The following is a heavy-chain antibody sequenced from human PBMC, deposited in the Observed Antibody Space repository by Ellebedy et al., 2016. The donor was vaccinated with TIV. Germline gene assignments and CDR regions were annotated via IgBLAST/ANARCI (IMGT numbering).Heavy chain of an antibody. CDR3: ARRGDVVRGPRRAYYDGMDV. CDR2: IIPIFGTA. J-gene: IGHJ6*02. V-gene: IGHV1-69*13. D-gene: IGHD3-10*01. CDR1: GYTFTGYY. Sequence: AASVKVSCKASGYTFTGYYMHWVRQAPGQGLEWMGGIIPIFGTANYAQKFQGRVTITADESTSTAYMELSSRRSEDTDVYYCARRGDVVRGPRRAYYDGMDVWGQGTTVTVSS.